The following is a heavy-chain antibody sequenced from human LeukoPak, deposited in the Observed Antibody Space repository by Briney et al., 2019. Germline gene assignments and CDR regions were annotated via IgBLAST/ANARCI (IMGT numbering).Heavy chain of an antibody. CDR1: GYTFTSYG. V-gene: IGHV1-24*01. Sequence: ASVKVSCKASGYTFTSYGISWVRQAPGKGLEWMGGFHPEEDKTIHAQKFQGRVTMTEDTSTDTAYMELISLSFEDTAVYYCAIFGGIPLNWFDPWGQGTLVTVSS. CDR2: FHPEEDKT. D-gene: IGHD4-23*01. J-gene: IGHJ5*02. CDR3: AIFGGIPLNWFDP.